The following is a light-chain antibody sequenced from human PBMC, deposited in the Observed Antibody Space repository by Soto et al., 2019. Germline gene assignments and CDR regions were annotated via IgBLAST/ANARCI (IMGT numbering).Light chain of an antibody. J-gene: IGKJ1*01. V-gene: IGKV1-39*01. CDR3: QQSYATLKT. CDR2: AAS. Sequence: DIQMTHSPSSLSASVGDRVTITCRASQSISSFLNWYQQKPGKAPKLLIYAASSLQSGVPSRFSGSGSGTDFTLTISSLQPEDFATYYCQQSYATLKTFGQGTKVEIK. CDR1: QSISSF.